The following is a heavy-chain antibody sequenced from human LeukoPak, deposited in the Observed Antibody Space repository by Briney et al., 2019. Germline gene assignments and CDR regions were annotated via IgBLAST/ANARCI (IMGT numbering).Heavy chain of an antibody. CDR1: GGSFSGYY. V-gene: IGHV4-34*01. Sequence: PSETLSLTCAVYGGSFSGYYWSWIRQPPGKGLEWIGEINHSGSTNYNPSLKSRVTISVDTSKNQFSLKLSSVTAADTAVYYCARLHPNRPRGGGPIYWGQGTLVTVSS. CDR3: ARLHPNRPRGGGPIY. D-gene: IGHD3-16*01. J-gene: IGHJ4*02. CDR2: INHSGST.